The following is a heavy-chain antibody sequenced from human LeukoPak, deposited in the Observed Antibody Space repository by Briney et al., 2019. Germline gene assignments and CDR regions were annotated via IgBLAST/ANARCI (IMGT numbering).Heavy chain of an antibody. CDR1: GYTFTGYY. D-gene: IGHD3-9*01. V-gene: IGHV1-2*02. CDR2: INPNSGGT. J-gene: IGHJ2*01. Sequence: ASVKVSCKASGYTFTGYYMHWVRQAPGQGLEWMGWINPNSGGTNYAQKFQGRVTMTRDTSISTAYMELSRLRSDDTAVYYCASSDVLRYFDWSSDWYFDLWGRGTLVTVSS. CDR3: ASSDVLRYFDWSSDWYFDL.